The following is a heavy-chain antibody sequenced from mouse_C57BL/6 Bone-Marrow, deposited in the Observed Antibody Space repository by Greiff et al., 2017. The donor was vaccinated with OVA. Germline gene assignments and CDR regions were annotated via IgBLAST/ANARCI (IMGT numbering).Heavy chain of an antibody. D-gene: IGHD4-1*01. Sequence: VQLKQSGAELVRPGASVKLSCTASGFNIKDDYMHWVKQRPEQGLEWIGWIDPENGDTEYASKFQGKATITADTSSNTAYLQLSSLTSEDTAVYYCTTDWVHWYFDVWGTGTTVTVSS. J-gene: IGHJ1*03. V-gene: IGHV14-4*01. CDR3: TTDWVHWYFDV. CDR2: IDPENGDT. CDR1: GFNIKDDY.